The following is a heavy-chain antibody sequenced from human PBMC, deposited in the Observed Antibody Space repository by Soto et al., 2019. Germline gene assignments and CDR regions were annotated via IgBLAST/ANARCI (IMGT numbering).Heavy chain of an antibody. D-gene: IGHD2-2*01. CDR3: AVVPAAMGVFDY. CDR2: ISSSSSYI. J-gene: IGHJ4*02. Sequence: GGSLRLSCAASGFTFSSYSMNWVRQAPGKGLEWVSSISSSSSYIYYADSVKGRFTISRDNAKNSLYLQMNSLRAEDTAVYYCAVVPAAMGVFDYWGQGTLVTVSS. V-gene: IGHV3-21*01. CDR1: GFTFSSYS.